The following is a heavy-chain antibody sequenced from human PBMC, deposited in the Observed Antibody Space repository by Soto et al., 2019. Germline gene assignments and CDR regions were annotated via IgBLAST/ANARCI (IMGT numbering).Heavy chain of an antibody. CDR1: GDSVSSNTAA. V-gene: IGHV6-1*01. CDR3: ARRALGFYGALVPAPRSYYFDF. CDR2: TYYRSKWYN. Sequence: SQTLSLTCAISGDSVSSNTAAWNWARQSPARGLEWLGTTYYRSKWYNDYAVSVKSRITINPDTSKNQFSLQLNSVTPEDTAVYYCARRALGFYGALVPAPRSYYFDFRGQGTLVTVSS. J-gene: IGHJ4*02. D-gene: IGHD5-18*01.